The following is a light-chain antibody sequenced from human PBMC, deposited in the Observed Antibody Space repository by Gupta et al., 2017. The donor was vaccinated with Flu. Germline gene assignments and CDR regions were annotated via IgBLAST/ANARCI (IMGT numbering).Light chain of an antibody. V-gene: IGLV2-23*02. Sequence: QSALTQPASVSGSPGQSITIPYTGSSTDIAFYDFVSWYQQHPGKAPTLILYEVARRPSGVSHRFSGAKSGNTASLTISGLQPEDEATYYCSSYSGVSTCLFGGGTTLT. CDR2: EVA. CDR3: SSYSGVSTCL. J-gene: IGLJ3*02. CDR1: STDIAFYDF.